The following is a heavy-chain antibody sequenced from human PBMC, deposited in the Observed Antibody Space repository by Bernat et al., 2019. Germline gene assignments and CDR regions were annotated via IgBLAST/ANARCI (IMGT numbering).Heavy chain of an antibody. V-gene: IGHV3-74*01. D-gene: IGHD4-11*01. CDR3: ARDRSYTMDV. Sequence: EVQLVETGGGLVQPGGSLRLSCAASGFTLSTSWMHWVRQAPGKGLVWVSLITGDGSSTIYADSVKGRFTISRDNAKNTLYLQMNNLRADDTAVYYCARDRSYTMDVWGQGTTVTVSS. J-gene: IGHJ6*02. CDR1: GFTLSTSW. CDR2: ITGDGSST.